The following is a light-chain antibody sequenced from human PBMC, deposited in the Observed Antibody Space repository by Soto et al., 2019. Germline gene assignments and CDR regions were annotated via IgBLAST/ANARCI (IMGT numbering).Light chain of an antibody. V-gene: IGLV2-14*03. CDR3: SSSTRTSTVI. CDR2: DVT. CDR1: SSDVGGYNF. J-gene: IGLJ2*01. Sequence: QSVLTQPASVSGSPGQSIIISCSGTSSDVGGYNFVAWYQQHPGEGPKLLIYDVTNRPSGVSNRFSGSKSGNTASLTISGLQPEDAGYYYCSSSTRTSTVIFGGGTKLTVL.